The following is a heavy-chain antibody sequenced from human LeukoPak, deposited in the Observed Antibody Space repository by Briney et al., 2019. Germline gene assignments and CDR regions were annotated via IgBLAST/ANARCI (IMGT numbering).Heavy chain of an antibody. J-gene: IGHJ4*02. CDR2: IRGNGYNT. V-gene: IGHV3-23*01. D-gene: IGHD2-2*01. CDR3: ARGGIVVVPAASGLFDY. CDR1: GFTFSSYT. Sequence: GGSLRLSCAASGFTFSSYTMSWVRQAPGKGLEWISGIRGNGYNTYDAGSVKGRFTISRDNSKNTVYLQMNSLRAEDTAVYYCARGGIVVVPAASGLFDYWGQGTLVTVSS.